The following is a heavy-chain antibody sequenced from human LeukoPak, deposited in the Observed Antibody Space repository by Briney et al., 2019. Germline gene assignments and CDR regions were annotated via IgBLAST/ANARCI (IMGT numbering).Heavy chain of an antibody. CDR2: ISAYNGNT. CDR1: GGTFSSYA. V-gene: IGHV1-18*01. D-gene: IGHD3-3*01. Sequence: ASVKVSCTASGGTFSSYAISWVRQAPGQGLEWMGWISAYNGNTNYAQKLQGRVTMTTDTSTSTAYMELRSLRSDDTAVYYCARDAVTYYDFWSGYSYFQHWGQGTLVTVSS. CDR3: ARDAVTYYDFWSGYSYFQH. J-gene: IGHJ1*01.